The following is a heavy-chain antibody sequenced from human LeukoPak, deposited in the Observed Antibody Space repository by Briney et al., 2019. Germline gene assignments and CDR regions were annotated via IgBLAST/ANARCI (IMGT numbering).Heavy chain of an antibody. Sequence: ASVKVSCKASGYTFTSYDINWVRQATGQWLEWMGWMNPNSGNTGYAQKFQGRVTMTRNTSISTAYMELSSLRSEDTAVYYCARDLIRSRRDDYNFDYWGQGTLVTVSS. CDR2: MNPNSGNT. J-gene: IGHJ4*02. CDR1: GYTFTSYD. D-gene: IGHD5-24*01. V-gene: IGHV1-8*01. CDR3: ARDLIRSRRDDYNFDY.